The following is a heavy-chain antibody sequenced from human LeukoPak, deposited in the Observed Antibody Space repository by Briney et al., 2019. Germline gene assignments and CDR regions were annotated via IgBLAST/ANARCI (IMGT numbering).Heavy chain of an antibody. Sequence: GGSLRLSCKTSGFTFGDYAVSWFRHAPGKGLELVGFIRSKAYGGTTEYAASVKGRFTISRDDSKSIAYLQMNSLKTEDTAVYYCTRERRWELLPPFDIWGQGTMVTVSS. J-gene: IGHJ3*02. D-gene: IGHD1-26*01. CDR1: GFTFGDYA. CDR2: IRSKAYGGTT. V-gene: IGHV3-49*03. CDR3: TRERRWELLPPFDI.